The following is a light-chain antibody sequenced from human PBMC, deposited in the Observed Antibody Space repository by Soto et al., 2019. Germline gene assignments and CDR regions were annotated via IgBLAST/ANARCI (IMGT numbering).Light chain of an antibody. CDR2: DAS. Sequence: QSALTQPASVSGSPGQSITISCTGTSSDVGGYNYVSWYQQHPGKAPKLMIYDASNRPSGVSNRFSGSKSGNTASLTISGLQAEDEADYYCSSYTSSSTLLFGTGTKLTVL. CDR1: SSDVGGYNY. J-gene: IGLJ1*01. CDR3: SSYTSSSTLL. V-gene: IGLV2-14*01.